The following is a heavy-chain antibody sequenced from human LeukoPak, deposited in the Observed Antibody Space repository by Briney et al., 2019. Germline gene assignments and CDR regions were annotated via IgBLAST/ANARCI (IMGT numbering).Heavy chain of an antibody. J-gene: IGHJ5*02. CDR3: ARVAGFGELLSNWFDP. CDR1: GYTFTSHG. CDR2: ISAYNGNT. Sequence: GASVKVSCKASGYTFTSHGISWVRQAPGQGLEWMAWISAYNGNTNYAQNLQGRVTMTTDTSTSTAYMELRSLKSDDTAMYYCARVAGFGELLSNWFDPWGQGTLVTVSS. D-gene: IGHD3-10*01. V-gene: IGHV1-18*01.